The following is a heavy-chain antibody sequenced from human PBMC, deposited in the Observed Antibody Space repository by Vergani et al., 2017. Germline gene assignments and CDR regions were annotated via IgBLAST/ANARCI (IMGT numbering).Heavy chain of an antibody. J-gene: IGHJ4*02. CDR3: AAMVRGVPDFYY. CDR2: ISGSGGST. V-gene: IGHV3-23*01. D-gene: IGHD3-10*01. Sequence: EVQLLESGGGLVQPGGSLRLSCEASGFTFSSYAMSWVRQAPGKGLEWVSAISGSGGSTYYADSVKGRFTISRDNSKNTLYLQMNSLRAEATAVYYCAAMVRGVPDFYYWGQGTLVTVSS. CDR1: GFTFSSYA.